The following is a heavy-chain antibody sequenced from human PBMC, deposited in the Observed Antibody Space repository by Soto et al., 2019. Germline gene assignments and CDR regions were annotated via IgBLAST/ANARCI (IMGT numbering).Heavy chain of an antibody. CDR2: MNPSGSNT. CDR1: GLAFPIDD. Sequence: QVQLVQSGAEVKKPGASVQVSCKASGLAFPIDDIIWVRQTIGQGLEFMGWMNPSGSNTGYAQKSQGSATFTWYNPTSTAYMDLCGLRSEDMAVYYCTRDRTKDPVALDVWGQGTMVTVSS. CDR3: TRDRTKDPVALDV. V-gene: IGHV1-8*01. J-gene: IGHJ3*01.